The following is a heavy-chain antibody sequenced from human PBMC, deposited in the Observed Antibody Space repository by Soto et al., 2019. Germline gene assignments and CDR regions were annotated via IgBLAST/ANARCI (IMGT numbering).Heavy chain of an antibody. CDR2: INHSGST. CDR3: ARAGYSSSWYVGRYFDY. CDR1: GGSFGGYY. D-gene: IGHD6-13*01. Sequence: ASETLSLTCAVDGGSFGGYYWSWIRQPPGKGLEWIGEINHSGSTNYNPSLKSRVTISVDTSKNQFSLKLSSVTAADTAVYYCARAGYSSSWYVGRYFDYWGQGTLVT. V-gene: IGHV4-34*01. J-gene: IGHJ4*02.